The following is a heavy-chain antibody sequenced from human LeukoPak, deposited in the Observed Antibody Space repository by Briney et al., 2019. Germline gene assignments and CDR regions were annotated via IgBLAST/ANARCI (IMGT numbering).Heavy chain of an antibody. V-gene: IGHV3-23*01. D-gene: IGHD5-24*01. CDR3: AKDIQLST. CDR2: ISGSGGST. Sequence: GGSLRLSCAASGFTFSSYAMSWVRQAPGKGLEWVSVISGSGGSTYSADSVKGRFTISRDNSKDTLSLQMNSLRVEDTAIYYCAKDIQLSTWGLGTMVTVSS. CDR1: GFTFSSYA. J-gene: IGHJ3*01.